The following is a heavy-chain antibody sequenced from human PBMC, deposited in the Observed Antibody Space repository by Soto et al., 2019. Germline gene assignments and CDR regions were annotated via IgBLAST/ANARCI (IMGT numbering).Heavy chain of an antibody. CDR2: FSSSSNSI. CDR3: ARGGVAAFDY. V-gene: IGHV3-21*01. Sequence: EVQLVESGGGLVKPGGSLRLSCAASGFTFSIFNMNWFRQAPGKGLEWVSCFSSSSNSIYYSDSVKGRFTISRDNAKNSLYLQMNSLKAEDTAVYYCARGGVAAFDYWGQGTPVTVSS. D-gene: IGHD2-15*01. CDR1: GFTFSIFN. J-gene: IGHJ4*02.